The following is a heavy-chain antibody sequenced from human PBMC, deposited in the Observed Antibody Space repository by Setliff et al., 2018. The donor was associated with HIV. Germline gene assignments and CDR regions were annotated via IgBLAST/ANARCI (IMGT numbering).Heavy chain of an antibody. V-gene: IGHV4-39*07. CDR1: GGAISSRSYY. CDR3: ARDLLGSSLLVDY. J-gene: IGHJ4*02. D-gene: IGHD6-6*01. Sequence: SETLSLTCTVSGGAISSRSYYWGWIRQPPGKGLEWIGSIYYSGSTYYNPSLKSRVTISLDTSKNQFSLKLISVTAADTAVYYCARDLLGSSLLVDYWGQGTLVTSPQ. CDR2: IYYSGST.